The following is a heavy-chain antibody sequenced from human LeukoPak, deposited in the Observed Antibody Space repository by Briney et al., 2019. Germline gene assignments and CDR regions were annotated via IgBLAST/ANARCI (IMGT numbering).Heavy chain of an antibody. Sequence: SETLSLTCTVSGGSISANYWIWMRQPAGKGLEYIGRIYSSGSTNYNPSLKSRVTMSVDTSKNQFSLKLSSVTAADTAVYYCARHDPFGGAYFDYWGQGTLVTVSS. CDR2: IYSSGST. CDR1: GGSISANY. D-gene: IGHD3-10*01. CDR3: ARHDPFGGAYFDY. J-gene: IGHJ4*02. V-gene: IGHV4-4*07.